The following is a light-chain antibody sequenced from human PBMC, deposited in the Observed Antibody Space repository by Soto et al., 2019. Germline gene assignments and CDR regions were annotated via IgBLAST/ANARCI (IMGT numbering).Light chain of an antibody. Sequence: IPIAQSPTSLCASVGDRINITCRASQSISSYLNWYQQKPGKAPKLLIYAASSLQSGVPSRFSGSGSGTDFTLTISSLQPEDFATYYCQKSYSTPITCGQGTRREIK. V-gene: IGKV1-39*01. J-gene: IGKJ5*01. CDR2: AAS. CDR1: QSISSY. CDR3: QKSYSTPIT.